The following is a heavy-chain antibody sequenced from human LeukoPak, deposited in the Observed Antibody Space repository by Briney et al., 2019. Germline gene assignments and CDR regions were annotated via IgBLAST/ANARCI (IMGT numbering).Heavy chain of an antibody. CDR1: GYTFTGYY. J-gene: IGHJ5*02. Sequence: GASVKVSCKASGYTFTGYYVHWVRQAPGQGLEWMGWINPNSGDTNFAQKLQGRVTMTTDTSTSTAYMELRSLRSDDTAVYYCARFRDTAMVTRWFEPWGQGTLDTTSS. CDR3: ARFRDTAMVTRWFEP. V-gene: IGHV1-2*02. CDR2: INPNSGDT. D-gene: IGHD5-18*01.